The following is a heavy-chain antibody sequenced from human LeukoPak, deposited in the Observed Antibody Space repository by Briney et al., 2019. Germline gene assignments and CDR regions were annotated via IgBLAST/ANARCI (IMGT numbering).Heavy chain of an antibody. D-gene: IGHD3-3*01. CDR1: GGSISSGGYY. J-gene: IGHJ4*02. Sequence: SETLSLTCTVSGGSISSGGYYWSWIRQHPGKGLEWIGYIYYSGSTYYNPSLKSRVTISVDTSKNQFSLKLSSVTAADTAVYCCARGTPDFWSGYYKGEFDYWGQGTLVTVSS. V-gene: IGHV4-31*03. CDR3: ARGTPDFWSGYYKGEFDY. CDR2: IYYSGST.